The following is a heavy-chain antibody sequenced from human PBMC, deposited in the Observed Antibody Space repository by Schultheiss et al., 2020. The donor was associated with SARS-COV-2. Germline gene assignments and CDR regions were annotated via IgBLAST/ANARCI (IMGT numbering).Heavy chain of an antibody. CDR3: ARITRVATILLSDY. CDR2: TYYRSKWYN. Sequence: SQTLSLTCAISGDSVSSNSAAWNWIRQSPSRGLEWLGRTYYRSKWYNDYAVSVKSRITINPDTSKNQFSLKLSSVTAADTAVYYCARITRVATILLSDYWGQGTLVTVSS. J-gene: IGHJ4*02. CDR1: GDSVSSNSAA. D-gene: IGHD5-12*01. V-gene: IGHV6-1*01.